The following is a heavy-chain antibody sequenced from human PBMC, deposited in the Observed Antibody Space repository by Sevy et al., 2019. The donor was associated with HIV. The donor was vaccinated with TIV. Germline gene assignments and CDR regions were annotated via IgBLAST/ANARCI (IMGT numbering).Heavy chain of an antibody. CDR3: AGGGGIYYDSRGFPPQYYFDS. V-gene: IGHV4-59*01. D-gene: IGHD3-22*01. Sequence: SETLSLTCAVSGGSINSFFWSWIRQSPGKGLEWIGYVYDSGNSEYNPSLRSRVTISVDTSMKQFSLKLSSVTAADTAVYYCAGGGGIYYDSRGFPPQYYFDSWGQGTLVTVSS. J-gene: IGHJ4*02. CDR1: GGSINSFF. CDR2: VYDSGNS.